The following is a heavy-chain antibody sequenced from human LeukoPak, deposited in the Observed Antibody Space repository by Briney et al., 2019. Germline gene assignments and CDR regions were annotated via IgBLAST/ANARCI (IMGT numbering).Heavy chain of an antibody. J-gene: IGHJ5*02. CDR1: GGSISSTSYY. V-gene: IGHV4-39*01. D-gene: IGHD2-15*01. Sequence: SETLSLTCNVSGGSISSTSYYWGWIRQPPGKGLEWIGSIYYSGTTYYSPSLKSRVTISVHTSKNQFSLRLSSVTAADTAVYYCARQQCNGGSCYSRAIWFDPWGQGTLVTVSS. CDR3: ARQQCNGGSCYSRAIWFDP. CDR2: IYYSGTT.